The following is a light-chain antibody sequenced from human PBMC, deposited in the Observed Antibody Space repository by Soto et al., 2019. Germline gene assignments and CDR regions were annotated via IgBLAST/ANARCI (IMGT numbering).Light chain of an antibody. V-gene: IGKV2-28*01. J-gene: IGKJ1*01. CDR2: LGS. Sequence: DIVMTQSPLSLPVTPVDPASISCRSSQILLHSNGYNYLDRYLQKPGQSPQLLIYLGSNRASGVPDRFSGSGSGTDFTLKISRVEAEDVGVYYCMQALQTWTFGQGTKVDIK. CDR3: MQALQTWT. CDR1: QILLHSNGYNY.